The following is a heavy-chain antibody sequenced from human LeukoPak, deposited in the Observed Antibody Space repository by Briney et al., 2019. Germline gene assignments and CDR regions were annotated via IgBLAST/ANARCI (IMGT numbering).Heavy chain of an antibody. CDR2: ISRSSSYI. CDR3: AREVYYYDSSGYPKHTLAFDI. V-gene: IGHV3-21*01. J-gene: IGHJ3*02. D-gene: IGHD3-22*01. Sequence: GGSLRLSCAASGFTFSSYSMNWVRQAPGKGLEWVSSISRSSSYIYYADSVKGRFTISRDNAKNSLYLQMNSLRAEDTAVYYCAREVYYYDSSGYPKHTLAFDIWGQGTMVTVSS. CDR1: GFTFSSYS.